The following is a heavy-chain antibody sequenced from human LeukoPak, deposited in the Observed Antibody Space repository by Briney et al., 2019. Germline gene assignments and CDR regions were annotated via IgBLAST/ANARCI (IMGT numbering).Heavy chain of an antibody. V-gene: IGHV4-59*01. CDR2: IYYSGST. Sequence: PSETLSLTCTVSCGSISSYYWSWIPQPPGKGLEWNGYIYYSGSTNYNPSLKSRVTISVNTSKNQFSLKLSSVTAADTAVYYCARVPYCSSTSCYVWFEPWGQGTLVTVSS. D-gene: IGHD2-2*01. CDR3: ARVPYCSSTSCYVWFEP. J-gene: IGHJ5*02. CDR1: CGSISSYY.